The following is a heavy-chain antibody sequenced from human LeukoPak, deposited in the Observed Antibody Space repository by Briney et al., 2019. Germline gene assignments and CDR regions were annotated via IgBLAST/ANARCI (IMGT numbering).Heavy chain of an antibody. D-gene: IGHD3-22*01. J-gene: IGHJ4*02. CDR3: RADYYDSSGYGILFDY. CDR1: GYTFTGYY. CDR2: INPNSGGT. V-gene: IGHV1-2*06. Sequence: ASVKVSRTASGYTFTGYYMHWVRQAPGQGLEWMGRINPNSGGTNYAQKFQGRVTMTRDTSISTAYMELSRLRSDDTAVYYCRADYYDSSGYGILFDYWGQGTLVTVSS.